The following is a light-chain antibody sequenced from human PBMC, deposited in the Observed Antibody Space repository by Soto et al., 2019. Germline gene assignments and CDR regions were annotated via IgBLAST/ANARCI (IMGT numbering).Light chain of an antibody. CDR3: QVWDSSTYYV. J-gene: IGLJ1*01. CDR2: RDS. Sequence: SSELTQPLSVSVALGQTARITCGGNNIGSKNVHWYQQKPGQAPVLVIYRDSNRPSGIPERFSGSNSGNTATLTISRAQGGDEADYYCQVWDSSTYYVFGTGTKLTVL. CDR1: NIGSKN. V-gene: IGLV3-9*01.